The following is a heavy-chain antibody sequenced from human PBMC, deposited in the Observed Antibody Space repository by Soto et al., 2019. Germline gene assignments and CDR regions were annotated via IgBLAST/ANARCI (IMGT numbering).Heavy chain of an antibody. D-gene: IGHD6-19*01. CDR1: GGSISSYY. CDR2: IYYSGST. CDR3: ARGQGYIAVAGTSGGYYFDY. J-gene: IGHJ4*02. V-gene: IGHV4-59*01. Sequence: SETLSLTCTVSGGSISSYYWSWIRQPPGKGLEWIGYIYYSGSTNYNPSLKSRVTISVDTSKNQFSLKLSSVTAADTAVYYCARGQGYIAVAGTSGGYYFDYWGQGTLVTVSS.